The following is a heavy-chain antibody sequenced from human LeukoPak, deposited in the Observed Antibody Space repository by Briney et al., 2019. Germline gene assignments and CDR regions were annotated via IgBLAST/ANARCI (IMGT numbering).Heavy chain of an antibody. CDR2: IHSDGSIT. V-gene: IGHV3-74*01. CDR1: GFIFSNYW. J-gene: IGHJ4*02. Sequence: GGSLRLSCAASGFIFSNYWMHWVRQAPGKGLVWVSQIHSDGSITGYADSVKDRFTISRDNAKDTLYLQMNSLRAEDTAVFYCARGGVVAATDYWGQGTLVTVSS. CDR3: ARGGVVAATDY. D-gene: IGHD5-12*01.